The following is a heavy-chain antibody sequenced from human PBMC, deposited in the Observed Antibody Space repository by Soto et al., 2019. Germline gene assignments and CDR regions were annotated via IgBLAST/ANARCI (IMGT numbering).Heavy chain of an antibody. D-gene: IGHD3-3*01. V-gene: IGHV3-30*18. J-gene: IGHJ5*02. CDR2: ISYDGSNK. Sequence: GGSNRLSCAASGFNFSSYGGHWVRKDTSKGLEWVAVISYDGSNKYYADSVKGRFTISRDNSKNTLYLQMNSLRAEDTAVYYCAKDLLTYYDFLSGYTKLFAPWGQGTLVTVSS. CDR1: GFNFSSYG. CDR3: AKDLLTYYDFLSGYTKLFAP.